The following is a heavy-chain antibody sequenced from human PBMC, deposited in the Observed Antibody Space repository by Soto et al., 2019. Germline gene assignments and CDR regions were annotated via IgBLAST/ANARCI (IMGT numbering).Heavy chain of an antibody. CDR1: GYTFTSYG. CDR2: ISAYNGNT. V-gene: IGHV1-18*04. CDR3: AIFYNSPIQYFDY. D-gene: IGHD3-22*01. J-gene: IGHJ4*02. Sequence: ASVKVSCKASGYTFTSYGISWVRQAPGKGLEWMGWISAYNGNTNYAQRLQGRVTMTTDTSTSTACMELRSLSSDDTAVYYSAIFYNSPIQYFDYWGQGTLVTVSS.